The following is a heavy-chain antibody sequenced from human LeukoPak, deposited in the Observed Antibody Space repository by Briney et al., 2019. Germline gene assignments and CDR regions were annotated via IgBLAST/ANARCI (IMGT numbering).Heavy chain of an antibody. D-gene: IGHD3-3*01. V-gene: IGHV1-2*02. CDR2: INPNSGGT. CDR3: AREVRFLEWLSHDAFDI. Sequence: ASVKVSCKASGYTFTSYDINWVRQATGQGLEWMGWINPNSGGTNYAQKFQGRVTVTRDTSISTAYMELSRLRSDDTAVYYCAREVRFLEWLSHDAFDIWGQGTMVTVSS. CDR1: GYTFTSYD. J-gene: IGHJ3*02.